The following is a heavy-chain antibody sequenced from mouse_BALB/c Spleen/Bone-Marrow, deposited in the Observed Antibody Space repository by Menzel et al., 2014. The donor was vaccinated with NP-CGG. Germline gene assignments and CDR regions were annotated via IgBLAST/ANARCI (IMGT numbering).Heavy chain of an antibody. CDR3: ARPGFDY. J-gene: IGHJ2*01. V-gene: IGHV1S130*01. D-gene: IGHD4-1*01. Sequence: QVQLQQSGSVLVRPGASVKLSCKASGYTFTSSWMHWAKQRPGQGLEWIGEIHPNSGNTNYNEKFKGKATLTVDTSSSTAYVDLSSLTSEDSAVYYCARPGFDYWGQGTTLTVSS. CDR2: IHPNSGNT. CDR1: GYTFTSSW.